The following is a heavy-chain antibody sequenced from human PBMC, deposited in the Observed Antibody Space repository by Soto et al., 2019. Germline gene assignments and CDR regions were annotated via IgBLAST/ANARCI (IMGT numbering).Heavy chain of an antibody. J-gene: IGHJ3*01. Sequence: EVQLVESGGGLVQPGGSLRLSCAASGFTFNTYEMNWVRQAPGKGLEWVSYISSSGSTTYYADSVKGRFTISRDNAKNSLYQEMNSRRAEDTAIYYCATRAGGGGAFDFWGQGTMVTVSS. V-gene: IGHV3-48*03. CDR3: ATRAGGGGAFDF. CDR2: ISSSGSTT. D-gene: IGHD3-10*01. CDR1: GFTFNTYE.